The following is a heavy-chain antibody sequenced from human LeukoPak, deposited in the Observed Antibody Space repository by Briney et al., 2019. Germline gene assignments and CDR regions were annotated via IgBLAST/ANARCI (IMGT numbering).Heavy chain of an antibody. J-gene: IGHJ4*02. V-gene: IGHV3-11*03. D-gene: IGHD6-13*01. CDR3: ARYSSSWEDFDY. CDR1: GFTFSDYY. Sequence: KPGGSLRLSCAASGFTFSDYYMSWIRQAPGQGLEWVSYISSSSSYTNYADSVKGRFTISRDNAKNSLYLQMNSVGAEDTAVYYCARYSSSWEDFDYWGQGTLVTVSS. CDR2: ISSSSSYT.